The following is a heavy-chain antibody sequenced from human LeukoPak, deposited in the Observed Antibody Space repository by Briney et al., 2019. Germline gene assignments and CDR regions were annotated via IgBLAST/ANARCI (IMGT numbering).Heavy chain of an antibody. Sequence: GGSLRLSCAASGFTFSTYWMHWVRQVPGKGLVWVSRISPDGTSALYADSVEGRFTISRDNAKNTLYLQMNSLRGDDTAVYYCARGSVCPRCHFDYWGQGTLVTVSS. J-gene: IGHJ4*02. CDR2: ISPDGTSA. CDR1: GFTFSTYW. CDR3: ARGSVCPRCHFDY. V-gene: IGHV3-74*01. D-gene: IGHD6-19*01.